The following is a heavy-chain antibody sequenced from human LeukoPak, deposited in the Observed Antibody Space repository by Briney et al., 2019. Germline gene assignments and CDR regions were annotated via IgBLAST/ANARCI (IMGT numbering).Heavy chain of an antibody. CDR2: IFYSGST. CDR3: AVSASGWFVIGAHPKNDY. J-gene: IGHJ4*02. V-gene: IGHV4-39*01. CDR1: SGSISNSNFY. D-gene: IGHD6-19*01. Sequence: SETLSLTCTVSSGSISNSNFYWGWIRQPPGKGLEWIGSIFYSGSTDYNPSLKSRVTISVDLSKNQFSLKLNSVTAADTAVYYCAVSASGWFVIGAHPKNDYWGQGTLVTVSS.